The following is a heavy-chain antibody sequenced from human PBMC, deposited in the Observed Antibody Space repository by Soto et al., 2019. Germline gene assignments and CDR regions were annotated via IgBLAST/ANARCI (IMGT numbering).Heavy chain of an antibody. CDR1: GGSISSGGYY. CDR2: IYYSGST. J-gene: IGHJ4*02. CDR3: ARIGYCSSTSCPDAYYFDY. V-gene: IGHV4-31*03. D-gene: IGHD2-2*01. Sequence: QVQLQESGPGLVKPSQTLSLTCTVSGGSISSGGYYWSWIRQHPGKGLEWIGYIYYSGSTYYNPSLKSRVTISVDTSKNQFSLKLSSVTAADTAVYYCARIGYCSSTSCPDAYYFDYWGQGTLVTVSS.